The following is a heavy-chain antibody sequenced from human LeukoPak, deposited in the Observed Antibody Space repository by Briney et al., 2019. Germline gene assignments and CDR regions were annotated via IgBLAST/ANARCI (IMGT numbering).Heavy chain of an antibody. CDR2: IYPKNDKT. CDR1: GYIFTSYD. Sequence: GASVKVSCKASGYIFTSYDINWVRQAPGQGLEWVGWIYPKNDKTGYAEKFQGRVTMTTDMSTNTAFMEMKNLTSDDTAVYFCARKLRGYSSGWYPDYWGQGTLVIVSS. CDR3: ARKLRGYSSGWYPDY. D-gene: IGHD6-19*01. J-gene: IGHJ4*02. V-gene: IGHV1-8*01.